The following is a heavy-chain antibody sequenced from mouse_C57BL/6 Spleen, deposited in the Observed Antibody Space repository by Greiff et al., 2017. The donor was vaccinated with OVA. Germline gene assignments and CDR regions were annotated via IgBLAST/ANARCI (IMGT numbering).Heavy chain of an antibody. J-gene: IGHJ4*01. CDR1: GYTFTDYY. D-gene: IGHD1-1*01. CDR3: ARWGYGPLYAMDY. Sequence: VQLQQSGPELVKPGASVKISCKASGYTFTDYYMNWVKQSHGKSLEWIGDINPNNGGTSYNQKFKGKATLTVDKSSSTAYMELRSLTSEDSAVYYCARWGYGPLYAMDYWGQGTSVTVSS. CDR2: INPNNGGT. V-gene: IGHV1-26*01.